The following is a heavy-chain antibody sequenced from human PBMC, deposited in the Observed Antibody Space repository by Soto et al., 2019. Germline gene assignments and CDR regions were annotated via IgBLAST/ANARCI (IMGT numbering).Heavy chain of an antibody. V-gene: IGHV1-69*06. CDR3: ARVPYSSSWRPVWFDP. CDR2: IIPIFGTA. Sequence: ASVKVSCKASGGTFSSYAISWVRQAPGQGLEWMGGIIPIFGTANYAQKFQGRITITADKSTSTAYMELSSLRSEDTAVYYCARVPYSSSWRPVWFDPWGQGTLVTVSS. D-gene: IGHD6-13*01. CDR1: GGTFSSYA. J-gene: IGHJ5*02.